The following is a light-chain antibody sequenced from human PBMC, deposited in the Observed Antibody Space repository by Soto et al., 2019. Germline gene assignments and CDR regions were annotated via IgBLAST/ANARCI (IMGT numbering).Light chain of an antibody. CDR2: GGS. CDR1: QSVSSTY. V-gene: IGKV3-20*01. CDR3: QQYSASPIS. J-gene: IGKJ5*01. Sequence: VLTQSPGTLSLSPGERATLSCRASQSVSSTYLTWYQQRPGQAPRLVIYGGSRRATGIPDRFSGSGSGIDFTLTISRLEPEDFAVYYCQQYSASPISFGQGTRLEIK.